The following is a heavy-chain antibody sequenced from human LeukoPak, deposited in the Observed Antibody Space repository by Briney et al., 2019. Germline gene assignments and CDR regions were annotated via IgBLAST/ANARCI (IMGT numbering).Heavy chain of an antibody. J-gene: IGHJ5*02. CDR3: ARDDPMIVVNWFDP. CDR2: ISAHNGNT. Sequence: ASVKVSCKASGYTFTSYGISWVRQAPGQGLEWMGWISAHNGNTNYAQKLQGRVTMTTDTSTSTAYMELRSLRSDDTAVYYCARDDPMIVVNWFDPWGQGTLVTVSS. V-gene: IGHV1-18*01. CDR1: GYTFTSYG. D-gene: IGHD3-22*01.